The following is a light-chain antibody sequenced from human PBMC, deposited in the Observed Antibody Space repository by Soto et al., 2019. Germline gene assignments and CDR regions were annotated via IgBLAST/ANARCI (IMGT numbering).Light chain of an antibody. CDR3: QQYNSYS. CDR1: QSISSY. V-gene: IGKV1-39*01. CDR2: AAS. Sequence: DIPMTQSPSSLSASVGDRVTITCRASQSISSYLNWYQQKPGKAPKLLIYAASSLQSGVPSRFSGSGSGTDFTLTISSLQPEDFATYYCQQYNSYSFGQGTRWIS. J-gene: IGKJ1*01.